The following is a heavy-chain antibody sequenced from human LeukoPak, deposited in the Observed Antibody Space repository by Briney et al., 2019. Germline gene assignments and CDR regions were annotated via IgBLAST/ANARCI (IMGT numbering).Heavy chain of an antibody. CDR1: GYTFTSYY. J-gene: IGHJ6*02. CDR2: INPSGVST. D-gene: IGHD2-2*01. V-gene: IGHV1-46*01. Sequence: ASVKVSCKASGYTFTSYYMHWVRQAPGQGLEWMGVINPSGVSTSYAQKFQGRVTMTRDTSTSTVYMELSSLRSEDTAVYYCARDGADPFDTSCANGCYYYGMDVWGQGTTVTVSS. CDR3: ARDGADPFDTSCANGCYYYGMDV.